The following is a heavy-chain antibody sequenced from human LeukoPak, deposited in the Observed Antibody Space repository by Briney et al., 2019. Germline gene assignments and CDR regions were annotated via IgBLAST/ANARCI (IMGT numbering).Heavy chain of an antibody. J-gene: IGHJ2*01. Sequence: PGGSLRLSCAASGFTFSNHEMNWVRQAPGKGLEWISYINWSGSTTYYADSVKGRFTISRDNSKKSLYLQMNSLRAEDTAFYYCAAAYCNGDCQSLPWYFDLWGRGTLVTVSS. CDR2: INWSGSTT. CDR1: GFTFSNHE. CDR3: AAAYCNGDCQSLPWYFDL. V-gene: IGHV3-48*03. D-gene: IGHD2-21*02.